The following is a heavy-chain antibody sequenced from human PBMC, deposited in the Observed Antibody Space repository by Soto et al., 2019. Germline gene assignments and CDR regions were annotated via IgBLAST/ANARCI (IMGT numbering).Heavy chain of an antibody. CDR2: DFHRGSA. CDR3: AKMGPYYDIFTGFVCPYFDS. V-gene: IGHV4-59*03. D-gene: IGHD3-9*01. CDR1: GGSISDYF. J-gene: IGHJ4*02. Sequence: SETLSLTCTVPGGSISDYFWSWIRQSPGKGLEWIGIDFHRGSAKYSPSLKSRATISVDTYKNQFSLTLSSVTAGDTAIHYCAKMGPYYDIFTGFVCPYFDSWGQGTLVTVSS.